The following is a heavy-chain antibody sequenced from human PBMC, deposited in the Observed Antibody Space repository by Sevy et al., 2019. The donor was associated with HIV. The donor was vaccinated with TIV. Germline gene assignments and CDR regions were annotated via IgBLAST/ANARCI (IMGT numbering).Heavy chain of an antibody. J-gene: IGHJ6*02. Sequence: GGSLRLSCAASGFTFSSYWMHWVRQAPGKGLVWVSRINSDGSSTSYADSVKGRFTISRDNAKNTLYLQMNSLRAEDTAVYYCARESVTTHLDCYDYYGMDVWGQGTTVTVSS. D-gene: IGHD4-4*01. V-gene: IGHV3-74*01. CDR2: INSDGSST. CDR1: GFTFSSYW. CDR3: ARESVTTHLDCYDYYGMDV.